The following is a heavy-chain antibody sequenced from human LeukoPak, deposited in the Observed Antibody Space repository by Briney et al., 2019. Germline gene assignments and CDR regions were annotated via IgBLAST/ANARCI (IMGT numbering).Heavy chain of an antibody. V-gene: IGHV4-38-2*01. CDR1: GYFVSSGYY. D-gene: IGHD1-26*01. Sequence: SETLSLTCGVSGYFVSSGYYWGWIRQPPGKGLEWIGNIYNTGSTYYNPSLKSRVTISVDTSNNQFSLKLSSVTSADTAVYYCARRDVGATIDYWGQGTLVTVSS. CDR3: ARRDVGATIDY. J-gene: IGHJ4*02. CDR2: IYNTGST.